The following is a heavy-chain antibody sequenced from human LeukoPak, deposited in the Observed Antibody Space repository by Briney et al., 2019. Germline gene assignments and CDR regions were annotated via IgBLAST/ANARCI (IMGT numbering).Heavy chain of an antibody. J-gene: IGHJ4*02. V-gene: IGHV1-69*13. D-gene: IGHD5-12*01. CDR1: GGTFISYA. CDR2: IIPIFGTA. CDR3: ASLDIVATTKPPSFDY. Sequence: ASVKVCCKASGGTFISYAISWVRQAPGQGLEWMGGIIPIFGTANYAQKFQGRVTITADESTSTAYMGLSSLRSEDTAVYYCASLDIVATTKPPSFDYWGQGTLVTVSS.